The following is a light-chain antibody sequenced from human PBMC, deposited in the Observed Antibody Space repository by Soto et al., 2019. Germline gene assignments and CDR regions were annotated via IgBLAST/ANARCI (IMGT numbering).Light chain of an antibody. CDR3: QHHNSYSQT. Sequence: DIQMTQSPPTLSASVGDRVTITCRASQSIRHYLAWYQQMPGKAPKLLIYGASTLQSGVPSRFSGSGSGTEFPLTISSLQPDDFGTYFCQHHNSYSQTFGQGTKVEI. J-gene: IGKJ1*01. V-gene: IGKV1-5*01. CDR2: GAS. CDR1: QSIRHY.